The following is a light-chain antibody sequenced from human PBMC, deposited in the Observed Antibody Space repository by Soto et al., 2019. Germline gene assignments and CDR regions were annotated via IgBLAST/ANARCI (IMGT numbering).Light chain of an antibody. Sequence: QSALTQPASVSGSPGQSVTISCTGTSSDIGTYNFVSWYQQLPGKAPKLIIYEVSNRPSGVSNRFSGSKSGNTASLTISGLQAEDEGDYYCSSYTNSNILHYVFGTGTKVTV. V-gene: IGLV2-14*01. CDR2: EVS. CDR1: SSDIGTYNF. J-gene: IGLJ1*01. CDR3: SSYTNSNILHYV.